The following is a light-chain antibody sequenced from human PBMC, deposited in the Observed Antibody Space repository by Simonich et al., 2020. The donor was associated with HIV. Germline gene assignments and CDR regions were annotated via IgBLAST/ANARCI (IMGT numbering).Light chain of an antibody. J-gene: IGKJ4*01. CDR1: QSVSSY. CDR2: DAS. V-gene: IGKV3-11*01. Sequence: EIVLTQSPATLSLSPGERATLSCRASQSVSSYLSCYQQKPGQAPRLLIYDASNRATGIPARFSGSGSGTDFTLTISRLEPEDFAVYYCQQYGSSALTFGGGTKVEIK. CDR3: QQYGSSALT.